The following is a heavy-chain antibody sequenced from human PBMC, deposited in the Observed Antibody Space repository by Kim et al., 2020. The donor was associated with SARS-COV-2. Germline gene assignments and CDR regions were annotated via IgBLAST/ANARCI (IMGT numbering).Heavy chain of an antibody. CDR2: IIPIFGTA. CDR3: ASFTPSVAVHTPF. J-gene: IGHJ4*02. V-gene: IGHV1-69*13. Sequence: SVKVSCKASGGTFSSYAISWVRQAPGQGLEWMGGIIPIFGTANYAQKFQGRVTITADESTSTAYMELSSLRSEDTAVYYCASFTPSVAVHTPFWGQGTLVTVSS. CDR1: GGTFSSYA. D-gene: IGHD6-19*01.